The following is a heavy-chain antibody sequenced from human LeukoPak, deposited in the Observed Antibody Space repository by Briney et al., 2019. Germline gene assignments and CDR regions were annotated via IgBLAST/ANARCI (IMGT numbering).Heavy chain of an antibody. Sequence: GGSLRLSCIASGFSFSGHWMHWARQLPGKGLEWVSVISGSGDNTYYADSVKGRFTISRDNSKNMLYLQMNSLRAEDTAVYYCAKWKYSNSGIDGYWGQGTLVTVSS. CDR2: ISGSGDNT. CDR1: GFSFSGHW. V-gene: IGHV3-23*01. J-gene: IGHJ4*02. CDR3: AKWKYSNSGIDGY. D-gene: IGHD6-6*01.